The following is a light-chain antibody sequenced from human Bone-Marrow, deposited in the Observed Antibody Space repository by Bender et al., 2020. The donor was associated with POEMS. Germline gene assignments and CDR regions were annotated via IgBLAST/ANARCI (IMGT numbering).Light chain of an antibody. V-gene: IGLV1-47*01. CDR1: RSNIGNNY. CDR2: RNE. CDR3: AAWDDSLSGPV. Sequence: QSVPTQPPSASGTPGQRVTISCSGSRSNIGNNYVYWYQQFPETAPKLLIYRNEQRPSGVPDRFSGSKSGTSASLAISGLRSEDEADYYCAAWDDSLSGPVFGGGTMLTVL. J-gene: IGLJ3*02.